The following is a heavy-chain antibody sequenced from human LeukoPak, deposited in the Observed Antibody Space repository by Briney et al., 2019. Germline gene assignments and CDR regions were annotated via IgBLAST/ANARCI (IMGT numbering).Heavy chain of an antibody. CDR1: GGSIRSYY. CDR2: INHSGST. Sequence: SETLSLTCTVSGGSIRSYYWSWIRQPPGKGLEWIGEINHSGSTNYNPSLKSRVTISVDTSKNQFSLKLSSVTAADTAVYYCARGTDCGGDGDAFDIWGQGTMVTVSS. CDR3: ARGTDCGGDGDAFDI. D-gene: IGHD2-21*02. V-gene: IGHV4-34*01. J-gene: IGHJ3*02.